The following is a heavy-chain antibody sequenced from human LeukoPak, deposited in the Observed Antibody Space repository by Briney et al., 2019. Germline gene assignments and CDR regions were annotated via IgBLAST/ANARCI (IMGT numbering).Heavy chain of an antibody. CDR2: ISAYNGNT. V-gene: IGHV1-18*01. Sequence: GASVKVSCKASGYTFTSYGISWVRQAPGQGLEWMGWISAYNGNTNYAQKLQGRVTMTTDTSTSTAYVELRSLRSDDTAVYYCARALKQQPIDYWGQGTLVTVSS. CDR3: ARALKQQPIDY. CDR1: GYTFTSYG. D-gene: IGHD6-13*01. J-gene: IGHJ4*02.